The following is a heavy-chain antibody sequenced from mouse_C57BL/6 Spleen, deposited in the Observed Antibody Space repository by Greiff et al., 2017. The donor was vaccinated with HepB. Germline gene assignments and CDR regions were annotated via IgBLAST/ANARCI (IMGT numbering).Heavy chain of an antibody. CDR1: GYTFTSYW. CDR2: INPSNGGT. Sequence: VQLQQPGTELVKPGASVKLSCKASGYTFTSYWMHWVKQRPGQGLEWIGNINPSNGGTNYNEKFKSKATLTVDKSSSTAYMQLSSLTSEDSAVYYCARGEIYYGNPMRYWGQGTTLTVSS. CDR3: ARGEIYYGNPMRY. D-gene: IGHD2-1*01. V-gene: IGHV1-53*01. J-gene: IGHJ2*01.